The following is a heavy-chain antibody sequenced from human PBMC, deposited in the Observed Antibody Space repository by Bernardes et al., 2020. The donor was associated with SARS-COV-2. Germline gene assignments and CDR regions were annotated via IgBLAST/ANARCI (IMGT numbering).Heavy chain of an antibody. J-gene: IGHJ4*02. V-gene: IGHV1-8*01. CDR3: ARGVLLWFGEFKEYYFDY. CDR1: GYTFTSYD. Sequence: ASVKVSCKASGYTFTSYDINWVRQATGQGLEWMGWMNPNSGNTGYAQKFQGRVTMTRNTSISTAYMELSSLRSEDTAVYYCARGVLLWFGEFKEYYFDYWGQGTLVTVSS. D-gene: IGHD3-10*01. CDR2: MNPNSGNT.